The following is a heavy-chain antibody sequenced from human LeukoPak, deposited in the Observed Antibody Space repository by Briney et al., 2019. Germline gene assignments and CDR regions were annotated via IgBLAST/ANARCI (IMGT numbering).Heavy chain of an antibody. J-gene: IGHJ4*02. V-gene: IGHV4-30-4*08. CDR3: ARAQVVPAATFDY. D-gene: IGHD2-2*01. CDR2: IYYSGST. CDR1: GGSISSGDYY. Sequence: SQTLSLTCTVSGGSISSGDYYWSWTRQPPGKGLEWIGYIYYSGSTYYNPSLKSRVTISVDTSKNQFSLKLSSVTAADTAVYYCARAQVVPAATFDYWGQGTLVTVSS.